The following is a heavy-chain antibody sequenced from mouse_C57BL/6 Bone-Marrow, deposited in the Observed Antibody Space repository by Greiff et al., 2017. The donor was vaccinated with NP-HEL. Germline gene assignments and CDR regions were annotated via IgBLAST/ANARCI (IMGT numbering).Heavy chain of an antibody. J-gene: IGHJ3*01. V-gene: IGHV5-6*01. CDR2: ISSGGSYT. D-gene: IGHD2-12*01. Sequence: EVQGVESGGDLVKPGGSLKLSCAASGFTFSSYGMSWVRQTPDKRLEWVATISSGGSYTYYPDSVKGRFTISRDYAKNTLYLQMSSLKSEYTAIYYCAILYNYEVAWFAYWGQGTLVAVTA. CDR1: GFTFSSYG. CDR3: AILYNYEVAWFAY.